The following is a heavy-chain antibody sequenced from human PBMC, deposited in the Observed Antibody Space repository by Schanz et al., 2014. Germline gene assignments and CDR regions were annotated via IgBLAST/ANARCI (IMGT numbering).Heavy chain of an antibody. CDR2: INSDGTTT. V-gene: IGHV3-74*02. J-gene: IGHJ3*02. D-gene: IGHD5-12*01. CDR3: AGAVATIRAESFDI. CDR1: GFTFSSYT. Sequence: EVHLLESGGGLVRPGGSLRLSCAASGFTFSSYTMNWVRQAPGKGLEWVSHINSDGTTTTYADSVKGRFTISRDNAENTLYLQMNSLRAEDTAVYYCAGAVATIRAESFDIWGQGTMVAVSS.